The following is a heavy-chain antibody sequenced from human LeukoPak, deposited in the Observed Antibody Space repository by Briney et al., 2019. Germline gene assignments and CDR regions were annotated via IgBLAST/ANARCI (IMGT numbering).Heavy chain of an antibody. V-gene: IGHV4-34*01. CDR3: ARGHRAYYYDSSGYRPNYYYGMDV. CDR2: INHSRST. Sequence: PSETLSLTCAVYGGSFSGYYWSWIRQPPGKGLEWIGEINHSRSTNYNPSLKRRVTISVDTSKNQFSLKLSSVTAADTAVYYCARGHRAYYYDSSGYRPNYYYGMDVWGQGTTVTVSS. J-gene: IGHJ6*02. CDR1: GGSFSGYY. D-gene: IGHD3-22*01.